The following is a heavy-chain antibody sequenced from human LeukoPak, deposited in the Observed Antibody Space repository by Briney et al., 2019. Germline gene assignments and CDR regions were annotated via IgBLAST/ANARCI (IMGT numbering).Heavy chain of an antibody. V-gene: IGHV3-73*01. D-gene: IGHD3-16*01. Sequence: GGSLRLSCAASGFTFSDSAIHWVRQASGKGLEWVGRIRGKGFSDPPAYAASVRDRFTISRDDSESTAYLQMNSLKAEDTAVYYCTVPQSGGNWFDPWGPGTQVTVSS. CDR2: IRGKGFSDPP. CDR1: GFTFSDSA. J-gene: IGHJ5*02. CDR3: TVPQSGGNWFDP.